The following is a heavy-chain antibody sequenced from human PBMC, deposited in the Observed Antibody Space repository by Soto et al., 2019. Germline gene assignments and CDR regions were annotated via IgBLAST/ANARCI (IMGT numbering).Heavy chain of an antibody. V-gene: IGHV5-51*01. CDR3: ARDRSNSLYYYYYGLDV. CDR2: IHPGDSDT. J-gene: IGHJ6*02. Sequence: PGESLKISCSGSGYSFSSYWIGWVRQMPAKGLEWMGTIHPGDSDTRYSPSFRGQVTISADKSISTAYLQWSSLKAPDTAIYYCARDRSNSLYYYYYGLDVWGQGTTVTVSS. D-gene: IGHD6-13*01. CDR1: GYSFSSYW.